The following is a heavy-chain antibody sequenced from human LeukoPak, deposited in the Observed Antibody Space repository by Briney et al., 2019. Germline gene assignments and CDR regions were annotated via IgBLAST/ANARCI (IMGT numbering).Heavy chain of an antibody. CDR3: AKFRYHSNDNNYLDFNY. D-gene: IGHD3-22*01. V-gene: IGHV3-23*01. CDR2: ISGSGGHT. J-gene: IGHJ4*02. Sequence: PGGSMRLSWAAAGFTFSSYVVGWVRQAPGKGPDWVSSISGSGGHTYFADSMRGRFTISRDNSKNTLDLQMNSLKVEDTAVYYCAKFRYHSNDNNYLDFNYWGQGTLVTVSS. CDR1: GFTFSSYV.